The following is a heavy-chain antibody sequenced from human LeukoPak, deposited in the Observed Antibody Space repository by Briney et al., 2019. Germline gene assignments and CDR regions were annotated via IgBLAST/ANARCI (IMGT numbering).Heavy chain of an antibody. D-gene: IGHD3-3*01. CDR2: IWYDGSNK. V-gene: IGHV3-33*01. Sequence: GGSLRLSCAASGFTFSGYGIHWVRQAPGKGLEWVAVIWYDGSNKYYADSVKGRFTISRDNSKNTLYLQMNSLRAEDTAVYYCARAKPLRRYYFDYWGQGTLVTVSS. J-gene: IGHJ4*02. CDR1: GFTFSGYG. CDR3: ARAKPLRRYYFDY.